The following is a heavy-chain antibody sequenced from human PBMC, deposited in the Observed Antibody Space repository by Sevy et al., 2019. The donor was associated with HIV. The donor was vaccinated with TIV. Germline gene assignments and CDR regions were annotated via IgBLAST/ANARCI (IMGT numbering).Heavy chain of an antibody. J-gene: IGHJ6*02. CDR3: ARGDDCTSTSCYSWDKIYHQYGLDV. D-gene: IGHD2-2*01. CDR2: ISYDGGNK. CDR1: GFSLTYFA. V-gene: IGHV3-30-3*01. Sequence: GGSLRLSCAASGFSLTYFALHWVRQAPGKGMEWVAVISYDGGNKYYADSVKGRLTISRDNSKNTLFLQMNNLRAEDTAIYYCARGDDCTSTSCYSWDKIYHQYGLDVWGQGTTVTVSS.